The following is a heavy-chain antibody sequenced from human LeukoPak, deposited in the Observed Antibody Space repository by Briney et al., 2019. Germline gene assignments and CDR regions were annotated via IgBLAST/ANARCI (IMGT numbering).Heavy chain of an antibody. CDR3: AGGWSLYYFDS. D-gene: IGHD3-16*01. CDR1: GFTFSSFG. V-gene: IGHV3-48*03. Sequence: PGGSLRLSCAASGFTFSSFGMSWVRQAPGKGLEWVSYISRESGSTISYADSVKGRFTISRDNAKNSLFLQMNNLRAEDTAVYYCAGGWSLYYFDSWGQGALVTVSS. J-gene: IGHJ4*02. CDR2: ISRESGSTI.